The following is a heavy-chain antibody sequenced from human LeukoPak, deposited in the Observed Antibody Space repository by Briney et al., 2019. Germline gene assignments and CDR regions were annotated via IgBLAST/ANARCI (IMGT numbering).Heavy chain of an antibody. D-gene: IGHD5-18*01. J-gene: IGHJ4*02. V-gene: IGHV3-23*01. Sequence: GGSLRLSCAASGFTFSSYAMNWVRQAPGKGLEWVSVISGRGGSTYYADSVKGRFTISRDNSKNTLYLQMNSLRAEDTAVYYCAKDSPSYGYYFDYWGQGTLVTVSS. CDR1: GFTFSSYA. CDR3: AKDSPSYGYYFDY. CDR2: ISGRGGST.